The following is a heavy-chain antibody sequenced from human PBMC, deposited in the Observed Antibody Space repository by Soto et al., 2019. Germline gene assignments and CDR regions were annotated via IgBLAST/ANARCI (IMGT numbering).Heavy chain of an antibody. V-gene: IGHV1-69*13. J-gene: IGHJ6*02. Sequence: GASVKVSFKASGGTFSSYAISWLRQAPGQGLEWMGGIIPIFGTANYAQKFQGRVTITADESTSTAYMELSSLRSEDTAVYYCARDIIGEFPSSPYYYYGMDVWGQGTTVTVSS. D-gene: IGHD3-10*01. CDR3: ARDIIGEFPSSPYYYYGMDV. CDR1: GGTFSSYA. CDR2: IIPIFGTA.